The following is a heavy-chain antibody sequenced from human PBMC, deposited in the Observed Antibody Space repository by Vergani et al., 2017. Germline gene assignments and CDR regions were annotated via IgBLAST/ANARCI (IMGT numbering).Heavy chain of an antibody. CDR1: GYTFTSYG. V-gene: IGHV1-18*01. CDR3: ARDNDDFWSGYTNWFDP. CDR2: ISAYNGNT. Sequence: QVQLVQSGAEVKTPGASVKVSCKASGYTFTSYGISWVRQAPGQGLEWMGWISAYNGNTNYAQKLQGRVTMTTDTSTSTAYMELRSLRSDDTAVYYCARDNDDFWSGYTNWFDPWGQGTLVTVSA. J-gene: IGHJ5*02. D-gene: IGHD3-3*01.